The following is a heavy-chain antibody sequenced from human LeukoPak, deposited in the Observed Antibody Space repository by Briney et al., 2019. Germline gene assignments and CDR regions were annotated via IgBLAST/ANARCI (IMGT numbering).Heavy chain of an antibody. V-gene: IGHV3-23*01. CDR2: ISVIGGST. J-gene: IGHJ3*02. CDR1: GFTFTSYA. CDR3: ANDVYGSGLDAFDI. D-gene: IGHD6-19*01. Sequence: GGSLRLSCAASGFTFTSYAMSWVRQAPGKGLEWVSAISVIGGSTYYADSFKGRFTISRDNSKNTMYLQMNSLRAEATAVYYCANDVYGSGLDAFDIWGQGTMVTVSS.